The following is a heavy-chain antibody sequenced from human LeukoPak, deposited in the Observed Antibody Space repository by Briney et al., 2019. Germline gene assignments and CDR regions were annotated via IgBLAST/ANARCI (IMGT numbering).Heavy chain of an antibody. CDR2: IYYSGST. Sequence: PSETLSLTCTVSGGSISSYYWSWIRQPPGKGLEWIGYIYYSGSTNYNPSLKSRLTISVDTSKNQFSLKLSSVTAADTAVYYCAREARYYDSSGYYASYGMDVWGQGTTVTVSS. CDR3: AREARYYDSSGYYASYGMDV. CDR1: GGSISSYY. J-gene: IGHJ6*02. D-gene: IGHD3-22*01. V-gene: IGHV4-59*01.